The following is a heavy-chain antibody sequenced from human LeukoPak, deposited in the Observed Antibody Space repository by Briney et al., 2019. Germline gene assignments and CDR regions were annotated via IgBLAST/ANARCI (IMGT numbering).Heavy chain of an antibody. V-gene: IGHV4-59*01. CDR1: GGSISSYY. CDR2: IYYSGST. Sequence: TSETLSLTCTVSGGSISSYYWGWIRQPPGKGLEWIGYIYYSGSTNYNPSLKSRVTISVDTSKNQFSLKLSSVTAADTAVYYCARYSIAAAGREYYFDYWGQGTLVTVSS. CDR3: ARYSIAAAGREYYFDY. J-gene: IGHJ4*02. D-gene: IGHD6-13*01.